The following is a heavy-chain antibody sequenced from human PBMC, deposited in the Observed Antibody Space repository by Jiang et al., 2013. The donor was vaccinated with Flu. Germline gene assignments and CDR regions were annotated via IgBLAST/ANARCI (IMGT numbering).Heavy chain of an antibody. J-gene: IGHJ4*02. CDR3: AVKYGSGSYSFDY. Sequence: EVRKPGASVKVSCELSGLTFITYDMHWVRQAPGQGPEWMGMIDASDGFTRYAENFHGRVTMTRDTSTSTVYMELNSLGSEDTAVYYCAVKYGSGSYSFDYWGQGTLVTVSS. CDR2: IDASDGFT. V-gene: IGHV1-46*01. CDR1: GLTFITYD. D-gene: IGHD3-10*01.